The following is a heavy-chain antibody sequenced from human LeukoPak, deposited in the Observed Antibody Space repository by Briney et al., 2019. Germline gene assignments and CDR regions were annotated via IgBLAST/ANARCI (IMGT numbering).Heavy chain of an antibody. CDR2: ISGSGGST. CDR3: AKTLPHYYDTINWFDP. J-gene: IGHJ5*02. CDR1: GFTFSSYA. V-gene: IGHV3-23*01. D-gene: IGHD3-22*01. Sequence: GSLRLSCAASGFTFSSYAIGLVRQAPGKGLEWVSAISGSGGSTYYADSVKGRFTISRDNSKNTLYLQMNSLRAEDTAVYYCAKTLPHYYDTINWFDPWGQGTLVTVSS.